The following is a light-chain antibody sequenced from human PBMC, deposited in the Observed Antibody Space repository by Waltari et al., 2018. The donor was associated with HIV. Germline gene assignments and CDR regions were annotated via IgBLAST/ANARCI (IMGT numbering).Light chain of an antibody. CDR1: NIGRKS. V-gene: IGLV3-21*04. CDR2: YDS. J-gene: IGLJ1*01. CDR3: QVWDSSSDAYV. Sequence: SYVLAQPPSVSVATGKTARITCGGNNIGRKSVNWYQQKPGQAPVVVIYYDSDRPSGIPERFSGSNSGNTATLTISRVEAGDEADYYCQVWDSSSDAYVFGTGTKVTVL.